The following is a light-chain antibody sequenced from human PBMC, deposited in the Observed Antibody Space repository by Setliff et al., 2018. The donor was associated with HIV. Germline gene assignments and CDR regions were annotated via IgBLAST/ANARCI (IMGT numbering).Light chain of an antibody. J-gene: IGLJ1*01. CDR1: SSDVGTYRF. CDR2: EVT. Sequence: QSVLAQPASVSGSPGQSITISCTGTSSDVGTYRFVSWYQQHPGKVSKLMIYEVTKRPSGVSNRFSASKSGNTASLTISGLQAEDEADYYCSAYAGVGTVFGTGTKVTVL. CDR3: SAYAGVGTV. V-gene: IGLV2-23*02.